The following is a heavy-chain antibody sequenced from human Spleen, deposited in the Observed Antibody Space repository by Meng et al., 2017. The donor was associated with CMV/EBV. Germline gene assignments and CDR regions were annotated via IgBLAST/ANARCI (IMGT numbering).Heavy chain of an antibody. V-gene: IGHV4-39*07. CDR3: ARESSWGLDY. Sequence: SETLSLTCTVSGGSISRSSYYWGWIRQPPGKGLEWIGSIYYSGSTYYNPSLKSRVTISVDTSKNQFSLKLSSVTAADTAAYYCARESSWGLDYWGQGTLVTVSS. CDR1: GGSISRSSYY. J-gene: IGHJ4*02. D-gene: IGHD3-16*01. CDR2: IYYSGST.